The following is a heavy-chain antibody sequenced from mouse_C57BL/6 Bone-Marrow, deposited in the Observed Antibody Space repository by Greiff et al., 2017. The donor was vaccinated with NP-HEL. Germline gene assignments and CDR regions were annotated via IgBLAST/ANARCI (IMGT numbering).Heavy chain of an antibody. CDR3: ARHRIYPRGAY. Sequence: EVNLVESGGDLVKPGGSLKLSCAASGFTFSSYGMSWVRQTPDKRLEWVATISSGGSYTYYPDSVKGRFTISRDNAKNTLYLQMSSLKSEDTAMYYCARHRIYPRGAYWGQGTLVTVSA. J-gene: IGHJ3*01. CDR2: ISSGGSYT. CDR1: GFTFSSYG. D-gene: IGHD2-1*01. V-gene: IGHV5-6*01.